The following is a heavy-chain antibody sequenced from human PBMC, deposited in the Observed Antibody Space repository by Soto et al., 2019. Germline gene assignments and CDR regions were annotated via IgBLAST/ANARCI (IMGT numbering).Heavy chain of an antibody. CDR2: IIPIFGTA. CDR3: ASHSGSSPEGRYYYGMDV. CDR1: GGTISSYA. J-gene: IGHJ6*02. D-gene: IGHD1-26*01. Sequence: QVQLVQSGAEVKKPGSSVKVSCKASGGTISSYAISWVRQAPGQGLEWMGGIIPIFGTADYAQKFQGRVTITADESTSTAYMELSSLRSEDTAMYYCASHSGSSPEGRYYYGMDVWGQGTTVTVSS. V-gene: IGHV1-69*12.